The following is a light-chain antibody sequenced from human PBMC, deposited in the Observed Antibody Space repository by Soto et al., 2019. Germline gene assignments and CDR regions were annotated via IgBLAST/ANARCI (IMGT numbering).Light chain of an antibody. J-gene: IGKJ4*01. CDR2: GAS. CDR1: RSVSSN. Sequence: EIVMTQSPATLSVSPGERATLSCRASRSVSSNLAWYQQKPGQAPRLLMYGASTRATGIPARFSGSGSGTEFTLTISSLQPDDFATYYCQQHANYPITFGGGTKVEI. V-gene: IGKV3-15*01. CDR3: QQHANYPIT.